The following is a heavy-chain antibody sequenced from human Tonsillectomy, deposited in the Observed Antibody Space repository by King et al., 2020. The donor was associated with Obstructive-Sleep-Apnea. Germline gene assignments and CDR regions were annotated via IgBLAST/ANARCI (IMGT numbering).Heavy chain of an antibody. Sequence: QLVQSGAEVKKPGSSVKVSCKASGGTFSSYAISWVRQAPGQGLEWMGGIIPIFGTANYPQKFQGRVTITADESTSTAYMELSSLRSEDTAVYYCARDPYTTRYYLGYCSGGSCYSDWFDPWGQGTLVTVSS. CDR3: ARDPYTTRYYLGYCSGGSCYSDWFDP. CDR2: IIPIFGTA. V-gene: IGHV1-69*12. J-gene: IGHJ5*02. D-gene: IGHD2-15*01. CDR1: GGTFSSYA.